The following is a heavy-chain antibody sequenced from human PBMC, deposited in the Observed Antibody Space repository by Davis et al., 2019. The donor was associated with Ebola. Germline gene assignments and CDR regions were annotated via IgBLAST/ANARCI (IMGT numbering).Heavy chain of an antibody. J-gene: IGHJ4*02. CDR3: SGTGGGTDY. CDR1: GFTFTGSA. CDR2: IRSKANSYAT. V-gene: IGHV3-73*01. D-gene: IGHD2-8*02. Sequence: GESLKISCAASGFTFTGSAMHWVRQASGKGLEWVGRIRSKANSYATAYAASVKGRFTISRDDSKTTAYLQMNSLKTEDTAVYYCSGTGGGTDYWGQGTLVTVSS.